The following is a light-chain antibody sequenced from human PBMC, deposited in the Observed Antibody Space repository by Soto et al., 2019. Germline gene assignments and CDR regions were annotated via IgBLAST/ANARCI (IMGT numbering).Light chain of an antibody. Sequence: DIQMTQSPSTLSASVGDRDTITCRASQIISRWLAWYQQKPGEAPKLLIYEASSLQGGVPSRFSGSGSGTEFTLTISSLQPEDFSNYYCQQYNSYPPTFGQGTKLEV. CDR3: QQYNSYPPT. V-gene: IGKV1-5*01. CDR2: EAS. J-gene: IGKJ2*01. CDR1: QIISRW.